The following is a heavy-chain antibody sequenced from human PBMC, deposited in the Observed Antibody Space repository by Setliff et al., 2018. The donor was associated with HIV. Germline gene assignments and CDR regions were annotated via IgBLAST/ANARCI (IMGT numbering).Heavy chain of an antibody. J-gene: IGHJ6*03. CDR1: GGSISSYY. CDR2: IYTSGST. D-gene: IGHD1-26*01. Sequence: SETLSLTCTVSGGSISSYYWSWIRQPPGKGLEWIGYIYTSGSTNYNPSLKSRLTISLDTKDQFSLKLSSVAAADTAVYYCARIVRWELVATSTFFYYYMDVWGKGTTVTVSS. V-gene: IGHV4-4*08. CDR3: ARIVRWELVATSTFFYYYMDV.